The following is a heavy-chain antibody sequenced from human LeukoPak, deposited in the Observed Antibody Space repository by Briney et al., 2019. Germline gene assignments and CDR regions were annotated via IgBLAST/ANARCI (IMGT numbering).Heavy chain of an antibody. V-gene: IGHV3-48*01. J-gene: IGHJ4*02. D-gene: IGHD4-17*01. CDR3: AKDPTVTTSDWDY. Sequence: GGSLRLSCAASGFTFSSYSMNWVRQAPGKGLEWVSYISSSSSTIYYADSVKGRFTISRDNSKNTLYLQMNSLRAEDTAVYYCAKDPTVTTSDWDYWGQGTLVTVSS. CDR2: ISSSSSTI. CDR1: GFTFSSYS.